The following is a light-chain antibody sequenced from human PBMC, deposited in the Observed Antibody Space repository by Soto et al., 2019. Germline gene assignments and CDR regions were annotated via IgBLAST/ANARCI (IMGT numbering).Light chain of an antibody. J-gene: IGKJ4*01. V-gene: IGKV4-1*01. CDR1: QSVLYSSNNKNY. CDR2: WAS. CDR3: QQYYSTPFT. Sequence: DIVMTQSQDSLAVSLGERATINCKSSQSVLYSSNNKNYLAWYQQKPGQPPKLLIYWASTRESGVPDRFSGSGSGTDFTLTISSLQAEDVAVYYCQQYYSTPFTFGGGTKVDIK.